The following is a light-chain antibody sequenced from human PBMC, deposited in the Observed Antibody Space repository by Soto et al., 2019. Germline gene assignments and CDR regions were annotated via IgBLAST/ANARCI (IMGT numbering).Light chain of an antibody. J-gene: IGKJ1*01. CDR2: DAS. CDR3: QHYSSQT. Sequence: DIVMTQSPGTLSVSPGERATLFCRASQSVRSSLAWYQQKPGQAPRLFIYDASTRATGIPARFSGSGSGTEFTLTISRLEPEDSAVYFCQHYSSQTFGQGTKVDIK. V-gene: IGKV3-15*01. CDR1: QSVRSS.